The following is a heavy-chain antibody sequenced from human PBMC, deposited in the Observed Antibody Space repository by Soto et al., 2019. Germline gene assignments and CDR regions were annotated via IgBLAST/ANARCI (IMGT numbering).Heavy chain of an antibody. V-gene: IGHV3-21*04. CDR2: ISRFSDRT. CDR1: GFNFNSYT. CDR3: ALMGGGLEGYCSGGSCYPRVNYGMDV. D-gene: IGHD2-15*01. J-gene: IGHJ6*02. Sequence: GGSLRLSCSASGFNFNSYTMNWVRQAPGKGLEWVSSISRFSDRTYYADSVKGRFAIFRANAENSVYLQMNSLRAEDTAVYYCALMGGGLEGYCSGGSCYPRVNYGMDVWGQGTTVTVSS.